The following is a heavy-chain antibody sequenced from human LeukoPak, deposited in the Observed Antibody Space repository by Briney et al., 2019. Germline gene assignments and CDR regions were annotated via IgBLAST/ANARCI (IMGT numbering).Heavy chain of an antibody. Sequence: PGGSLRLSCAASGFTFDDYGMSWVRQAPGKGLEWVSGINWNGGSTGHADSVKGRFTISRDNAKNSLYLQMNSLRAEDTALYYCAASSGRIYYYYYYMDVWGKGTTVTVSS. J-gene: IGHJ6*03. CDR3: AASSGRIYYYYYYMDV. CDR2: INWNGGST. D-gene: IGHD6-19*01. CDR1: GFTFDDYG. V-gene: IGHV3-20*04.